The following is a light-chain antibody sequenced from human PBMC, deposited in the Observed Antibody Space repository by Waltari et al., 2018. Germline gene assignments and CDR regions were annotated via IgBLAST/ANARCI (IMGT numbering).Light chain of an antibody. CDR3: QQDDNAWT. V-gene: IGKV1-5*03. CDR1: QSINTW. CDR2: EAS. J-gene: IGKJ1*01. Sequence: DIEMTQYPSTLSASVGDRVTITCRASQSINTWLAWYQQKPGQAPKVRIYEASNLQSGVPSRFSGSGSGTEFTLTISSLQADDVATYYCQQDDNAWTFGPGTKVEIK.